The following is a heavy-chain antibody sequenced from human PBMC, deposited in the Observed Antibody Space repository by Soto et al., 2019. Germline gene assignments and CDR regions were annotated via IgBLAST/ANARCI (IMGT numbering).Heavy chain of an antibody. CDR3: ARLGEGANNVGY. CDR1: GGSISSSSYY. Sequence: PSQTLSLTCTVSGGSISSSSYYWGWIRQPPVKGLKWIGRIHYSGGTSYNPSLKSRVSISVYTTSNSFSLKLISVTSADSAVYYWARLGEGANNVGYWRQGTLVTVSS. V-gene: IGHV4-39*01. D-gene: IGHD1-1*01. J-gene: IGHJ4*02. CDR2: IHYSGGT.